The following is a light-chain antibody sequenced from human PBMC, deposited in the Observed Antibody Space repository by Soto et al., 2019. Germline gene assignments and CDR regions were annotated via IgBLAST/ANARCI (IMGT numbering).Light chain of an antibody. V-gene: IGKV3-15*01. CDR2: GAS. CDR3: QQYDNLPLT. CDR1: QSVGSN. Sequence: EREMTQSPATLSVSPGERATLSCRASQSVGSNLAWYQQKPGQAPRLLIFGASSRATGVPARFSGSGSGTEFTLTIHSLQSEDFAVYFCQQYDNLPLTFGPGTKVDIK. J-gene: IGKJ3*01.